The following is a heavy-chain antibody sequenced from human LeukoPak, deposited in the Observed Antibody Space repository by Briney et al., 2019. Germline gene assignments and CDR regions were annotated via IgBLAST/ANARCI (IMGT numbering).Heavy chain of an antibody. V-gene: IGHV3-20*03. CDR1: GFTFSSYW. D-gene: IGHD3-22*01. CDR2: INWNGGST. Sequence: GGSLRLSYAASGFTFSSYWMSWVRHAPGKGLEWVSGINWNGGSTGYADSVKGRFTISRDNAKNSLYLQMNSLRAEDTALYYCAREGTTYYYDSSGYEDAFDIWGQGTMVTVSS. CDR3: AREGTTYYYDSSGYEDAFDI. J-gene: IGHJ3*02.